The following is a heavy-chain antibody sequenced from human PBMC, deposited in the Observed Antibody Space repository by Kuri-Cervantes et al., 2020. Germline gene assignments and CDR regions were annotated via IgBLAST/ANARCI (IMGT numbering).Heavy chain of an antibody. D-gene: IGHD3-16*01. CDR3: ARLPDLGGSLGY. Sequence: GGSLRLSCAASGFTFSSYAMHWVRQAPGKGLEWVSGISWNSGSIGYADSVKGRFTISRDNAKNSLYLQMNSLRAEDTAVYYCARLPDLGGSLGYWGQGTLVTVSS. V-gene: IGHV3-9*01. CDR1: GFTFSSYA. J-gene: IGHJ4*02. CDR2: ISWNSGSI.